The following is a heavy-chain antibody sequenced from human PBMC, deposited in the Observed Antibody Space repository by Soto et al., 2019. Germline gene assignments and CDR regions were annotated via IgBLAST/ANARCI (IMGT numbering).Heavy chain of an antibody. Sequence: QVQLVQSGPEVKKPGASVKVSCEASGYTFTTSGISWVRQAPGQGLEWMGWISTYNGDTNSAQKFQGRVTMTADTPTGTVYMELMSLKSADTAVYYCARQGSWPYYYYGPHVWRQGTTVTVSS. D-gene: IGHD1-26*01. CDR3: ARQGSWPYYYYGPHV. CDR1: GYTFTTSG. V-gene: IGHV1-18*01. CDR2: ISTYNGDT. J-gene: IGHJ6*02.